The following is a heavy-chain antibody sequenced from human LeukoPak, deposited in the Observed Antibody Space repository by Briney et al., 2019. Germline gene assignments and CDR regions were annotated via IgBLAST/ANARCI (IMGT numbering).Heavy chain of an antibody. V-gene: IGHV1-2*02. CDR3: ARDSRGIAARPFDY. CDR2: INPNSGGT. D-gene: IGHD6-6*01. J-gene: IGHJ4*02. CDR1: GYTFTGYY. Sequence: ASVKVSCKASGYTFTGYYMHWVRQAPGQGLEWMGWINPNSGGTNYAQKFQGRVTMTRDTSISTAYMELSRLRSDDTAVYYCARDSRGIAARPFDYWGQGTLVTVSS.